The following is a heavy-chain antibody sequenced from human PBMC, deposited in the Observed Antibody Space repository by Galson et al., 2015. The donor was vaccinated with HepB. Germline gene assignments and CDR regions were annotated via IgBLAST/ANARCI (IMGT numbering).Heavy chain of an antibody. CDR3: ARASWSLVDY. CDR2: IDWDDDK. V-gene: IGHV2-70*11. Sequence: PALVKPTQTLTLTCTFSGFSLTTSGVCVSWIRQPPGKALEWLARIDWDDDKYYSTSLKSRLTISKDTSKNQVVLTMTNMGPVDTATYYCARASWSLVDYWGQGTLVTVSS. D-gene: IGHD3-3*01. CDR1: GFSLTTSGVC. J-gene: IGHJ4*02.